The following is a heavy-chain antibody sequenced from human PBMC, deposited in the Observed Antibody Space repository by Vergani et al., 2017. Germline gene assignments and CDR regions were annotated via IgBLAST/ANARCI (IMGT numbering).Heavy chain of an antibody. V-gene: IGHV4-39*01. Sequence: QVQLQESGPGLVKPSETLSLTCTVSGDSVISTDYHWGWIRQPPGKGLEWIGSMDYSGSTSYNPSLESRISISFETPKNQFSLRLTSVTAADTAVYYCASNRXACRAAYCHSYDFWCPGTLVGVSS. J-gene: IGHJ4*02. D-gene: IGHD1-14*01. CDR3: ASNRXACRAAYCHSYDF. CDR2: MDYSGST. CDR1: GDSVISTDYH.